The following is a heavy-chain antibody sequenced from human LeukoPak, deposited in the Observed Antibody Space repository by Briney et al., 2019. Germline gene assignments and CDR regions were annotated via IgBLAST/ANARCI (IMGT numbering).Heavy chain of an antibody. CDR1: GGSISSGGYY. D-gene: IGHD3-10*01. Sequence: SETLSLTCTVSGGSISSGGYYWTWIRQPPGKGPEWIGYIYHSGSTYYNPSLKSRVTISVDRSKNQFSLKLTSVTAADTAVYYCARSYGSGGEGELDYWGQGTLVTVSS. CDR3: ARSYGSGGEGELDY. V-gene: IGHV4-30-2*02. CDR2: IYHSGST. J-gene: IGHJ4*02.